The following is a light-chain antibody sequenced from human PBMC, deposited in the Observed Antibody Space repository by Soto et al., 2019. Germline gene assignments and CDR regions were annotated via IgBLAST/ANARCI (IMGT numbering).Light chain of an antibody. CDR3: QHYNNWPPWT. J-gene: IGKJ1*01. V-gene: IGKV3D-15*01. CDR1: QSVSSSY. CDR2: GAS. Sequence: EIVMTQSPGTLSLSPGERATLPCRASQSVSSSYLAWYQQKPGQAPRLLIYGASSRATGIPARFSGSGSETEFTLTISSLQSEDYAVYYCQHYNNWPPWTFGQGTKVDIK.